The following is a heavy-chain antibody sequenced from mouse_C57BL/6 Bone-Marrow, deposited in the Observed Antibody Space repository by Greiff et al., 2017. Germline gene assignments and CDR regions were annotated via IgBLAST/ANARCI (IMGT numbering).Heavy chain of an antibody. CDR2: IYPGSGST. CDR1: GYTFTSYW. V-gene: IGHV1-55*01. D-gene: IGHD1-1*01. Sequence: QVQLQQPGAELVKPGASVKMSCKASGYTFTSYWITWVKQRPGQGLEWIGDIYPGSGSTNYNEKFKSKATLTVDTSSSTAYMQLSSLTSEDSAVYYCARSSLYGSSPGWFAYWGQGTLVTVSA. CDR3: ARSSLYGSSPGWFAY. J-gene: IGHJ3*01.